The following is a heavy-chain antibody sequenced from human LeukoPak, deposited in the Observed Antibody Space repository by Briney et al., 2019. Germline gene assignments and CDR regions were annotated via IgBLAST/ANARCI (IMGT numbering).Heavy chain of an antibody. J-gene: IGHJ4*02. Sequence: ASVKVSCKASGYTFTSYYIHWVRQAPGQGLEWMGIINPRGGTTSSAQKFGGRVTMTRDTSTGTVYMELSSLRSEDTAVYYCARGLAGSSGWYGFDYWVQGTLVTVSP. CDR3: ARGLAGSSGWYGFDY. CDR2: INPRGGTT. CDR1: GYTFTSYY. D-gene: IGHD6-19*01. V-gene: IGHV1-46*01.